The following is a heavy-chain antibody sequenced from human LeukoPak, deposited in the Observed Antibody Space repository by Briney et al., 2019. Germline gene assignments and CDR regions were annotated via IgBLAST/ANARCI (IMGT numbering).Heavy chain of an antibody. CDR3: ARRAWYGNVDV. CDR2: ISAYNGNT. Sequence: ASVKVSCKASGYTFTGYYMHWVRQAPGQGLEWMGWISAYNGNTNYAQKLQGRVTMTTDTSTSTAYMELRSLRSDDTAVYYCARRAWYGNVDVWGKGTTVTVSS. D-gene: IGHD6-13*01. J-gene: IGHJ6*04. V-gene: IGHV1-18*04. CDR1: GYTFTGYY.